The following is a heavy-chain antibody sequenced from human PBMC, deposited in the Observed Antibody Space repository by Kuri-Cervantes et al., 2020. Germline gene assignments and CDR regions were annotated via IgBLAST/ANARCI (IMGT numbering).Heavy chain of an antibody. Sequence: ASVKVSCKASGYTFTSYDINWVRQATGQGLEWMGWMNPNSGNTGYAQKFQGRVTMTTDTSTSTAYMELRSLRSDDTAVYYCARDYDFWRQEIHPLDYWGQGTLVTVSS. D-gene: IGHD3-3*01. CDR1: GYTFTSYD. J-gene: IGHJ4*02. CDR2: MNPNSGNT. V-gene: IGHV1-8*01. CDR3: ARDYDFWRQEIHPLDY.